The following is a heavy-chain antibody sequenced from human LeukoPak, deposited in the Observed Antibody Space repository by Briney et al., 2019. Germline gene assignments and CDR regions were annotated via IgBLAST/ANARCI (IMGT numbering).Heavy chain of an antibody. CDR3: ARDPSSGIAVAGVDY. J-gene: IGHJ4*02. V-gene: IGHV3-21*01. CDR1: GFTFSSYS. D-gene: IGHD6-19*01. Sequence: PGGSLRLSCAASGFTFSSYSMNWVRQAPGKGLEWVSSISSSSSYIYYADSVKGRFTISRDNAKNSLYLQMNSLRAEDTAVYYCARDPSSGIAVAGVDYWGQGTLVTVSS. CDR2: ISSSSSYI.